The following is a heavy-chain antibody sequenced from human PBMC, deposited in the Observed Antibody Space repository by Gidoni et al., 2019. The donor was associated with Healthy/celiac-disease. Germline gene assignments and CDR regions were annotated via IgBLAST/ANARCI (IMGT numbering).Heavy chain of an antibody. Sequence: EVQLVESGGGLVKPGGSLRLACAASGFTFSSYSMNWVRQAPGKGLEWVSSISSSSSYIYYEDSVKGRFTISRDNAKNSLYLQMNSLRAEDTAVYYCARAPWAGYGVDYWGQGTLVTVSS. CDR3: ARAPWAGYGVDY. J-gene: IGHJ4*02. V-gene: IGHV3-21*01. CDR1: GFTFSSYS. D-gene: IGHD4-17*01. CDR2: ISSSSSYI.